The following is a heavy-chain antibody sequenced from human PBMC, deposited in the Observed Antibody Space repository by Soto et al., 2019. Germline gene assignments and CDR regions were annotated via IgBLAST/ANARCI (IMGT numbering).Heavy chain of an antibody. Sequence: EVQLVESGGGLVKPGGSLRLSCAASGFTFSRYSMNWVRQAPGKGLEWVSSISGSSSYIYYADSVKGRFTISRDNAKNPLSLQMNSLRAEDTAVYYCARAYTIIYDIWGSYLRVDYWGQGTLVTVSS. CDR2: ISGSSSYI. CDR3: ARAYTIIYDIWGSYLRVDY. J-gene: IGHJ4*02. CDR1: GFTFSRYS. V-gene: IGHV3-21*01. D-gene: IGHD3-16*02.